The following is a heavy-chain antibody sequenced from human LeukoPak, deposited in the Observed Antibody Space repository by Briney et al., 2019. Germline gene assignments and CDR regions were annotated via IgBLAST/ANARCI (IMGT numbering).Heavy chain of an antibody. V-gene: IGHV1-69*13. CDR1: GGTFSSYA. Sequence: ASVKVSCKASGGTFSSYAISWVRQAPGQGLEWMGGIIPIFGTANYAQKFQGRVTITADESTSTAYMELSSLRSEDTAVYYCARARQLWFHWFDPWGQGTLVTVSS. CDR3: ARARQLWFHWFDP. J-gene: IGHJ5*02. D-gene: IGHD5-18*01. CDR2: IIPIFGTA.